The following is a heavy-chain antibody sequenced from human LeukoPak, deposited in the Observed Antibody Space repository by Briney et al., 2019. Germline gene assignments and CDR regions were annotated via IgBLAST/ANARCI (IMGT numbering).Heavy chain of an antibody. J-gene: IGHJ6*03. CDR2: INPNSGGT. V-gene: IGHV1-2*02. Sequence: ASVKVSCKASGYTFTSYYMHWVRQAPGQGLEWMGWINPNSGGTNYAQKFQGRVTMTRDTSISTAYMELSRLRSDDTAVYYCAREDKAAAGRLHYMDVWGKGTTVTVSS. CDR1: GYTFTSYY. D-gene: IGHD6-13*01. CDR3: AREDKAAAGRLHYMDV.